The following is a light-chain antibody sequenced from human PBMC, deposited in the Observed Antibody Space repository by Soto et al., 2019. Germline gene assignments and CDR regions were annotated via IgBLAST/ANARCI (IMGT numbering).Light chain of an antibody. CDR1: QSITLNY. V-gene: IGKV3-20*01. CDR2: GAS. Sequence: PGERATLSCRASQSITLNYLAWYQQKPGQAPRLLISGASSRATGIPDRFSGSGSGTDFTLTISRLEPEDFAVYYCQQYGSSPYTVGQGTKVESK. J-gene: IGKJ2*01. CDR3: QQYGSSPYT.